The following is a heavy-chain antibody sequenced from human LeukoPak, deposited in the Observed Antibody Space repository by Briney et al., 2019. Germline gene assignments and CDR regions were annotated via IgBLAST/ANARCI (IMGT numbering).Heavy chain of an antibody. CDR3: ARVVNTAPAGY. J-gene: IGHJ4*02. CDR2: IKQDGGEK. CDR1: GFTFSSYW. D-gene: IGHD5-18*01. Sequence: GGSLRLSCAASGFTFSSYWMSWVRKAPGKGLEWVANIKQDGGEKYYVDSVKGRFTISRDNAKNSLYLQMNSLRAEDTAVYYCARVVNTAPAGYWGQGTLVTVSS. V-gene: IGHV3-7*01.